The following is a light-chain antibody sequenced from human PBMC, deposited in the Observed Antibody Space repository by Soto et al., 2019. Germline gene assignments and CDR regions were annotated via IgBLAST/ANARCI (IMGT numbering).Light chain of an antibody. J-gene: IGKJ5*01. V-gene: IGKV3-20*01. CDR3: QQYHTSPGT. CDR1: QSASHSVRSNY. CDR2: GAS. Sequence: VLMQSPGTLSLSPGENATLTCRANQSASHSVRSNYLAWYQQRPGQAPRLLIYGASTRATGIPDRFSGAGSGTEFTLTVSRLEPEDFTVYYCQQYHTSPGTFGQGTRLDIK.